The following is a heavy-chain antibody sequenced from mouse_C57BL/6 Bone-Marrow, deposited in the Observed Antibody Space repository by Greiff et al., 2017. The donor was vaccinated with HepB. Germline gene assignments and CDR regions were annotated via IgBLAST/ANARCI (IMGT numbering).Heavy chain of an antibody. CDR1: GFTFSDYY. D-gene: IGHD1-1*01. Sequence: EVKLVDSGGGLVQPGGSLKLSCAASGFTFSDYYMYWVRQTPEKRLEWVAYISNGGGSTYYPDTVKGRFTISRDNAKNTLYLQMSRLKSEDTAMYYCARGFYYGSTDWYFDVWGTGTTVTVSS. J-gene: IGHJ1*03. CDR3: ARGFYYGSTDWYFDV. V-gene: IGHV5-12*01. CDR2: ISNGGGST.